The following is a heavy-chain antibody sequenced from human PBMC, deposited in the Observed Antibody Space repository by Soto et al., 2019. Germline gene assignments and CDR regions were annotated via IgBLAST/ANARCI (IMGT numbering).Heavy chain of an antibody. CDR2: IIPIFGTA. CDR3: ARERGSYLEDNWFDP. J-gene: IGHJ5*02. D-gene: IGHD3-10*01. CDR1: GGTFSSYA. V-gene: IGHV1-69*01. Sequence: QVQLVQSGAEVKKPGSSVKVSCKASGGTFSSYAISWVRQAPGQGLEWMGGIIPIFGTANYAQKFQGRVTMTADESTSTAYMELSSLSSEDTAVYYCARERGSYLEDNWFDPLGQGTLITVSS.